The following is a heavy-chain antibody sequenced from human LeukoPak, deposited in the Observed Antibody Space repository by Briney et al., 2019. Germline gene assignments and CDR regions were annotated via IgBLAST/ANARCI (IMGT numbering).Heavy chain of an antibody. CDR3: ARGTYYYDSSGYYYVYYVDY. Sequence: SETLSLTCTVSGGSISSYYWGWIRQPPGKGLEWIGYIYYSGSTNYNPSLKSRVTISVDTSKNQFSLKLSSVTAADTAVYYCARGTYYYDSSGYYYVYYVDYWGQGTLVTVSS. CDR2: IYYSGST. CDR1: GGSISSYY. J-gene: IGHJ4*02. D-gene: IGHD3-22*01. V-gene: IGHV4-59*01.